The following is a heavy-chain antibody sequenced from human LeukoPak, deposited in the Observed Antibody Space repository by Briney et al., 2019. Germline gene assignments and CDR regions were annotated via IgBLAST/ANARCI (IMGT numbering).Heavy chain of an antibody. CDR2: VYGRGST. Sequence: SETLSLTCSVSGGSIRNGSYYWSWIRQPAGKGLEWIGRVYGRGSTSYNPSLKSRVTISVDTSKNQFSLKLSSVTAADTAVYYCASLASDYYDSSLNAFDIWGQGTMVTVSS. J-gene: IGHJ3*02. D-gene: IGHD3-22*01. CDR1: GGSIRNGSYY. CDR3: ASLASDYYDSSLNAFDI. V-gene: IGHV4-61*02.